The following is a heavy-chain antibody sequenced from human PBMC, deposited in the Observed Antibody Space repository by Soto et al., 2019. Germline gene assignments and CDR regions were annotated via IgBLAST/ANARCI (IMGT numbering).Heavy chain of an antibody. D-gene: IGHD2-15*01. CDR2: ISTNGRNI. Sequence: GSLRLSCVASGFTFSDYYMSWIRQTPGKGLEWASYISTNGRNIYYADSVKGRFTISRDNTKNSLYLQMNSLRAEDTAVYYCARLPPPSCSGGSCSPYWGQGTLVTVSS. J-gene: IGHJ4*02. V-gene: IGHV3-11*01. CDR3: ARLPPPSCSGGSCSPY. CDR1: GFTFSDYY.